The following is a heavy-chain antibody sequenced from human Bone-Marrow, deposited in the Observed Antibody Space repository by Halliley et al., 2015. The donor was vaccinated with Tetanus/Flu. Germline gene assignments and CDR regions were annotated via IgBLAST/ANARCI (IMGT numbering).Heavy chain of an antibody. CDR2: ISSDTSNR. V-gene: IGHV3-30*03. CDR3: ASDVTTIGELILNPFHY. CDR1: GFALSGNG. J-gene: IGHJ4*02. Sequence: QLVQSGGGVVQPGRSLRLSCAVSGFALSGNGMHWVRQAPGKGLAWVASISSDTSNRFYADSVEGRFTISRDNSKNMVYLQMNSLKAEDTAVYYCASDVTTIGELILNPFHYWGQGTLVTVSS. D-gene: IGHD3-3*01.